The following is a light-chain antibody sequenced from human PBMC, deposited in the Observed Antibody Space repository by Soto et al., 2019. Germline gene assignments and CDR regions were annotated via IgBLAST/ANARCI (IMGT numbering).Light chain of an antibody. CDR3: SSYAGSNHLI. J-gene: IGLJ2*01. CDR2: EVS. Sequence: QSALTQPPSASGSPGQSVTISCTGTSDDVGGYKYVSWYQQHLGKAPKLMISEVSNRPSWVPDRCTGSKSGNTAPLTVSWLQPDDEADYHCSSYAGSNHLIFGGGTKLTVL. V-gene: IGLV2-8*01. CDR1: SDDVGGYKY.